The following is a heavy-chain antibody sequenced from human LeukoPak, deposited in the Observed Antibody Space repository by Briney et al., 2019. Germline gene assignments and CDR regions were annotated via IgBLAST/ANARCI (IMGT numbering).Heavy chain of an antibody. CDR2: IWYDGSNK. Sequence: GRSLRLSCAASGFTFSSYGMHWVRQAPGKGLEWVAVIWYDGSNKYYADSVKGRFTISRDNSKNTLYLQMNSLRAEGTAVYYCARDQGGGRYYYGMDVWGQGTTVTVSS. J-gene: IGHJ6*02. V-gene: IGHV3-33*01. CDR3: ARDQGGGRYYYGMDV. CDR1: GFTFSSYG. D-gene: IGHD3-16*01.